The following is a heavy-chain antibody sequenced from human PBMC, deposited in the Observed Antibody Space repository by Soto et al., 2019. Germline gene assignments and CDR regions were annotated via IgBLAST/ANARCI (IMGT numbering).Heavy chain of an antibody. Sequence: PRESFKISCQGSGYTFTDYWIGWVRQKPGKGLEWMAIIYPGDSDLRYSPSFQGQVTISADKSLNTAYLQWSSLKASDSAIYYCVRRYYFHSGSYFFDYSGPGLLVTGSS. D-gene: IGHD3-10*01. V-gene: IGHV5-51*01. CDR1: GYTFTDYW. CDR3: VRRYYFHSGSYFFDY. CDR2: IYPGDSDL. J-gene: IGHJ4*02.